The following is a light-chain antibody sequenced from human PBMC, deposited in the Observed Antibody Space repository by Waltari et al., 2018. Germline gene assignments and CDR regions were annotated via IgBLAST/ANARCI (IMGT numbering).Light chain of an antibody. J-gene: IGKJ1*01. V-gene: IGKV3-11*01. CDR1: QGVSSD. CDR2: DAS. Sequence: ETVLTQSTDTLALSPGERATLSCRASQGVSSDWAWYQQKPGQAPRLLIYDASNVATGIPARFSGSGSGTDFTLTISSLEPEDFAVYYCQQRSDWPGTFGQGTKVEIK. CDR3: QQRSDWPGT.